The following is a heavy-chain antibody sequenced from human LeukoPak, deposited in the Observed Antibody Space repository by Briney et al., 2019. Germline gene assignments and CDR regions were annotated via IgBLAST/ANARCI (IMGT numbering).Heavy chain of an antibody. CDR3: ARDMLGRDCSGGSCYGYGLDV. J-gene: IGHJ6*02. D-gene: IGHD2-15*01. V-gene: IGHV3-21*01. CDR2: ITSSRTFI. CDR1: GFTFGSYS. Sequence: GGSLRLSCAASGFTFGSYSMNWVRQAPGKGLEWVCSITSSRTFIYHAESGKGRFTIFRDNAKNTLHLQMNSLRVEDTAVYYCARDMLGRDCSGGSCYGYGLDVWGQGTTVIVSS.